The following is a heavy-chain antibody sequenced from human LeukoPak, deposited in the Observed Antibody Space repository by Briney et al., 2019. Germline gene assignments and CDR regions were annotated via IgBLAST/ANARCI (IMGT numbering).Heavy chain of an antibody. V-gene: IGHV3-11*01. Sequence: GGSLRLSCAASGFTFSDYYMSWIRQAPGKGLEWVSYISGSGSTIYYADSVKGRFTISRDNAKNSLYLQMNSLRAEDTAVYYCARDLSQSIAARPDWFDPWGQGTLVTVSS. CDR3: ARDLSQSIAARPDWFDP. CDR2: ISGSGSTI. J-gene: IGHJ5*02. D-gene: IGHD6-6*01. CDR1: GFTFSDYY.